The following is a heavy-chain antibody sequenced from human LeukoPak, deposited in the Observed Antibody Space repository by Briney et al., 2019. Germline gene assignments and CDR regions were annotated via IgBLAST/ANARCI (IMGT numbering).Heavy chain of an antibody. J-gene: IGHJ6*03. Sequence: GGSLRLSCAASGFTFSSYWMSWVRQAPGKGLEWLANIKQDGSEKYYVDSVKGRFTISRDNAKNSLYLQMNSLRAEDTAVYYCARGRSSSWDYYYYYYYMDVWGKGTTVTVSS. CDR2: IKQDGSEK. CDR1: GFTFSSYW. V-gene: IGHV3-7*01. D-gene: IGHD6-13*01. CDR3: ARGRSSSWDYYYYYYYMDV.